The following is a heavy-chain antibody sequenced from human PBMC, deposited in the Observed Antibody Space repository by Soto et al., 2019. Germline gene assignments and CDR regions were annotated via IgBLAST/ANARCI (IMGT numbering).Heavy chain of an antibody. CDR1: GYTFTSYA. V-gene: IGHV1-3*01. J-gene: IGHJ4*02. D-gene: IGHD5-18*01. CDR2: INAGNGNT. Sequence: EASVKVSCKASGYTFTSYAMHWVRQAPGQRLEWMGWINAGNGNTKYSQKFQGRVTIIRDTSASTAYMELSSLRSEDTAVYYCARDPGYSYGYNWGQGTLVTVSS. CDR3: ARDPGYSYGYN.